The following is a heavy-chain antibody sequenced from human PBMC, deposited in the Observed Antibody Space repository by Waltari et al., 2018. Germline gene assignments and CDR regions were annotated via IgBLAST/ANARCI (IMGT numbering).Heavy chain of an antibody. CDR2: IYHSGST. J-gene: IGHJ4*02. V-gene: IGHV4-38-2*02. CDR1: GYSISSGYY. CDR3: VRDSGAVAGTDY. Sequence: QVQLQESGPGLVKPSETLSLTCAVSGYSISSGYYWGWIRQPPGKGLEWIGSIYHSGSTYYNPSLKSRVTIAVDTSKNQFSLKLSSVTAADTAVYYCVRDSGAVAGTDYWGQGTLVTVSS. D-gene: IGHD6-19*01.